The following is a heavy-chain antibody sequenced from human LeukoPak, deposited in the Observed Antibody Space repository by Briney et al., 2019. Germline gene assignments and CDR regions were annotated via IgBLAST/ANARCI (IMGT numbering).Heavy chain of an antibody. CDR1: GGSISSGDFY. V-gene: IGHV4-30-4*01. D-gene: IGHD5-12*01. CDR3: ARDRQYSGYDYVIY. Sequence: SETLSLTCAVSGGSISSGDFYWSWIRQSPGKGLEWIGYIYYSGSIYYNPSLNSPVTISIDTSKNQFSLKLSSVTAADTAVYYCARDRQYSGYDYVIYWGQGTLVTVSS. J-gene: IGHJ4*02. CDR2: IYYSGSI.